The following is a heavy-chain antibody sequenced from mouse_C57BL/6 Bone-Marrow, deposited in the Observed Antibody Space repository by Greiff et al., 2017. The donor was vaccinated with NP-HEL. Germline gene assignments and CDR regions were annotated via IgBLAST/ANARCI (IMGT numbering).Heavy chain of an antibody. V-gene: IGHV6-3*01. J-gene: IGHJ1*03. D-gene: IGHD1-1*01. CDR1: GFTFSNYW. Sequence: EVKLMESGGGLVQPGGTMKLSCVASGFTFSNYWMNWVRQSPEKGLEWVAQIRLKSDNYATHYAESVKGRFTISRDDSKSSVYLQMNNLRAEDTGIYYCTGWVYYYGSRGWYFDVWGTGTTVTVSS. CDR3: TGWVYYYGSRGWYFDV. CDR2: IRLKSDNYAT.